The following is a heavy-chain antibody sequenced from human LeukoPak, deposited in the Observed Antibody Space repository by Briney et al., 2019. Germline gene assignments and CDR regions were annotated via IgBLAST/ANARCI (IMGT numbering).Heavy chain of an antibody. Sequence: GGSLRLSCAASGFTFSSYAMHWVRQAPGKGLEWVAVISYDGSNKYYADSVKGRFTISRDNAKNTVSLQLNTLRVEDTAVYYCATDGVGFDYWGQGTLVTVSS. D-gene: IGHD1-26*01. CDR1: GFTFSSYA. CDR3: ATDGVGFDY. CDR2: ISYDGSNK. J-gene: IGHJ4*02. V-gene: IGHV3-30*04.